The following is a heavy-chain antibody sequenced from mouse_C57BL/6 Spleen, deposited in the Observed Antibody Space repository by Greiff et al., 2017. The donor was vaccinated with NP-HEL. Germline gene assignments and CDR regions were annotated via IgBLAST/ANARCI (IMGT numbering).Heavy chain of an antibody. CDR1: GYAFTNYL. D-gene: IGHD1-1*01. CDR3: ARPTVVAYYFDY. Sequence: QVQLQQSGAELVRPGTSVKVSCKASGYAFTNYLIEWVKQRPGQGLEWIGVINPGSGGTNYNEKFKGKATLTADKSSSTAYMQLSSLTSEDSAVYFCARPTVVAYYFDYWGQGTTLTVSS. V-gene: IGHV1-54*01. CDR2: INPGSGGT. J-gene: IGHJ2*01.